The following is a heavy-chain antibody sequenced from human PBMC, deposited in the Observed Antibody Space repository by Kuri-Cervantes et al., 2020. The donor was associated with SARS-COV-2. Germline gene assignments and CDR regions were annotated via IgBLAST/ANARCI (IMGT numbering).Heavy chain of an antibody. Sequence: ASVKVSCKASGYTFTSYDINWVRQATGQGLEWMGWMNPNSGNTGYAQKFQGRVTMTRNTSISTAYMELSSLRSEDTAVYYCARGSNSSSSRWYYYGMDVWGQGTTVTVSS. D-gene: IGHD6-6*01. CDR2: MNPNSGNT. CDR1: GYTFTSYD. V-gene: IGHV1-8*01. J-gene: IGHJ6*02. CDR3: ARGSNSSSSRWYYYGMDV.